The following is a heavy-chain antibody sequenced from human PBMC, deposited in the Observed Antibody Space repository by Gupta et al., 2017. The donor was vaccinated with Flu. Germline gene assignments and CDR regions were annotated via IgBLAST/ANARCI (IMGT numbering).Heavy chain of an antibody. CDR1: GFTFSSYS. Sequence: EVQLVESGGGLVQPGGSLRLSCAASGFTFSSYSMNWVRQAPGKGLEWVSYISSSSSTIYYADSVKGRFTISRDNAKNSLYLQMNSLGDEDTAVYYCARDWPTTVTTRDGDYWGQGTLVTVSS. D-gene: IGHD4-17*01. J-gene: IGHJ4*02. CDR3: ARDWPTTVTTRDGDY. V-gene: IGHV3-48*02. CDR2: ISSSSSTI.